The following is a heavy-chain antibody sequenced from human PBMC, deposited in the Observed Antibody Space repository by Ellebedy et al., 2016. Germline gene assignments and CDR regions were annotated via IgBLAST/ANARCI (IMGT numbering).Heavy chain of an antibody. CDR2: TSPGGDT. Sequence: GESLKISCAASGLPLSTLWMTWFRQPPGRGPEWVSMTSPGGDTLYADSVRGRFTMSRDNSKNTLYLQMNRLTAEDTAVYFCAESGFSYAWGHWGQGTLVTVSS. CDR1: GLPLSTLW. V-gene: IGHV3-53*01. D-gene: IGHD5-12*01. J-gene: IGHJ4*02. CDR3: AESGFSYAWGH.